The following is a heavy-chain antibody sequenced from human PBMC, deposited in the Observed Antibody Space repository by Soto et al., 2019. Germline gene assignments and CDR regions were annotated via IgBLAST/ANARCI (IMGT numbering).Heavy chain of an antibody. CDR2: IIPIFGTA. J-gene: IGHJ6*02. CDR1: GGTFSSYA. CDR3: ARVNSFASASDFRRLDYGLDYYGMDV. V-gene: IGHV1-69*13. D-gene: IGHD4-17*01. Sequence: SVKVSCKASGGTFSSYAISWVRQAPGQGLEWMGGIIPIFGTANYAQKFQGRVTITADESTSTAYMEMSSLRTEDTAVYFCARVNSFASASDFRRLDYGLDYYGMDVWGQGTTVTVSS.